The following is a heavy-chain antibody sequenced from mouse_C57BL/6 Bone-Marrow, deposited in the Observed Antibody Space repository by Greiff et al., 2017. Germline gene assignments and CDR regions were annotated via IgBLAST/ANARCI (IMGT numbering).Heavy chain of an antibody. J-gene: IGHJ2*01. CDR3: TIFYGSSFYYFDD. V-gene: IGHV14-4*01. CDR1: GFNIKDDY. CDR2: IDPENGDT. D-gene: IGHD1-1*01. Sequence: VQLQQSGAELVRPGASVKLSCTASGFNIKDDYMHWVKQRPEQGLEWIGWIDPENGDTEYASKFQGKATITADTSSNTAYLQLSSLTSEDPAVYYCTIFYGSSFYYFDDGGQGTTLTVSS.